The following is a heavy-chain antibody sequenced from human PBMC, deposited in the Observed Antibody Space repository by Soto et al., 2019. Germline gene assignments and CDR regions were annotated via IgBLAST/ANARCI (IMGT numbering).Heavy chain of an antibody. Sequence: EVQLVESEGGLVQPGGSLRLSCAASGFTFSSYWMHWVRQAPGKGLVWLSRINSDGSSTTYADSVKGRFTISRDNAKNTLYLQMNSLRAEDTAVYYCARGLDDYGDLVDYWGQGTLVTVSS. CDR3: ARGLDDYGDLVDY. CDR1: GFTFSSYW. V-gene: IGHV3-74*01. J-gene: IGHJ4*02. D-gene: IGHD4-17*01. CDR2: INSDGSST.